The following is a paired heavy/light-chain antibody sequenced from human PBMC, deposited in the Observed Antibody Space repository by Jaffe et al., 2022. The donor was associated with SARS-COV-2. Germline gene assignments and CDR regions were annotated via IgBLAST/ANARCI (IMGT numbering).Light chain of an antibody. CDR3: MQGTHWPYT. CDR2: KVS. J-gene: IGKJ2*01. V-gene: IGKV2-30*01. Sequence: DVVMTQSPLSLPVTLGQPASISCRSSQSLLYGDGNTYLNWFQQRPGQSPRRLIYKVSKRDSGVPDRFSGSGSGTDFTLKISRVEAEDVGVYYCMQGTHWPYTLGQGTKLEIK. CDR1: QSLLYGDGNTY.
Heavy chain of an antibody. V-gene: IGHV3-64D*09. CDR1: GFTFSNYA. CDR3: PVLTFGGVLDY. D-gene: IGHD3-16*01. CDR2: IFNNGANT. Sequence: EVQLVESGGGLVQPGGSLRLSCSASGFTFSNYAMNWVRQAPGKGLEYVSAIFNNGANTYYADSVKGRFTISRDNSKNTLYLQMSSLRAEDTAVYYCPVLTFGGVLDYWGQGALVTVSS. J-gene: IGHJ4*02.